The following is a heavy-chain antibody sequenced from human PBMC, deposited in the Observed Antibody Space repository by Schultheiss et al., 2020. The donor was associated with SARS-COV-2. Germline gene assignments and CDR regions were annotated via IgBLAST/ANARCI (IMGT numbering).Heavy chain of an antibody. J-gene: IGHJ4*02. CDR3: AKDLPLYYYDSSGYYYY. V-gene: IGHV3-23*01. Sequence: GGSLRLSCAASGFTFSSYGMHWVRQAPGKGLEWVSAISGSGGSTYYADSVKGRFTISRDNSKNTLYLQMNSLRAEDTAVYYCAKDLPLYYYDSSGYYYYWGQGTLVTVSS. CDR2: ISGSGGST. D-gene: IGHD3-22*01. CDR1: GFTFSSYG.